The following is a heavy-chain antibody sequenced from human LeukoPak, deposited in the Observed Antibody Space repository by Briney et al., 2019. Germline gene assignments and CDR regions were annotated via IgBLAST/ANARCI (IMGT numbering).Heavy chain of an antibody. D-gene: IGHD2-2*01. Sequence: ASVKVSCKASGATFCSSAISWVRQAPGHGLEWMGGIIPIFGTANYAQKFQGRVTITTDESTSTAYMELSSLRSEDTAVYYCARVPIVVVPAAMTYYYMDVWGKGTTVTVSS. CDR1: GATFCSSA. J-gene: IGHJ6*03. CDR2: IIPIFGTA. CDR3: ARVPIVVVPAAMTYYYMDV. V-gene: IGHV1-69*05.